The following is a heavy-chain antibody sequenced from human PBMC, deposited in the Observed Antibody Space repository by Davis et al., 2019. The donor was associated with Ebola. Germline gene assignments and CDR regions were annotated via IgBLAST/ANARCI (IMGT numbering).Heavy chain of an antibody. Sequence: PSETLSLTCTFSGGSISRGGSYWTWIRQHPGKGLEWIGYIYYTGSTYYKPSLKSRVTISLNTSKNQFSLNLYSVTAADTAVYYCARDLRYDSSGYDYYFYMDVWGKGTTVTVSS. CDR2: IYYTGST. V-gene: IGHV4-31*03. J-gene: IGHJ6*03. D-gene: IGHD3-22*01. CDR3: ARDLRYDSSGYDYYFYMDV. CDR1: GGSISRGGSY.